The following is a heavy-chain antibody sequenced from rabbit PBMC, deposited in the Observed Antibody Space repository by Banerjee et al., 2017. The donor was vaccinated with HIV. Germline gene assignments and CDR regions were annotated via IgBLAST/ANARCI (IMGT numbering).Heavy chain of an antibody. J-gene: IGHJ4*01. Sequence: IGYIYTDSGSTYYANWAKGRFTISETSSTTVTLRMTSLTAADTATHFCARGGSAAAFNLWGPGTLVTVS. CDR2: IYTDSGST. V-gene: IGHV1S40*01. D-gene: IGHD4-2*01. CDR3: ARGGSAAAFNL.